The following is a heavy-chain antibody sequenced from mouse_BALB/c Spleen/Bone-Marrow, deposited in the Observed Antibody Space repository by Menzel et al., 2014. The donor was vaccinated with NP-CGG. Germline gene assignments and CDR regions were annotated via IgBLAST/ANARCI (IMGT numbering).Heavy chain of an antibody. CDR2: INPSAGYT. CDR3: ARRDYWYFDV. V-gene: IGHV1-7*01. Sequence: QVQLKEPGAELAKPGASVKMSCKASGYTFTSYWMHWVKQRPGQGLEWIGYINPSAGYTDYNQKFKDKATLTADKSSSTAYMHLSSLTSEDSAVYYCARRDYWYFDVWGAGTTVTVSS. CDR1: GYTFTSYW. J-gene: IGHJ1*01.